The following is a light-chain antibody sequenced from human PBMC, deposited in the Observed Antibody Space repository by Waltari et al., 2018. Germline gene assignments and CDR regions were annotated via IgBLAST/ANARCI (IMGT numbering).Light chain of an antibody. CDR3: QHYLRLPVT. Sequence: EIVLTQSPGTLSLSPGESATLSCRTRQRVTRALAWYQQKPGQAPRLLIYGASNRATGIPDRFSGSGSGTDFSLTISSLEPEDFAVYYCQHYLRLPVTFGQGTKVEVK. V-gene: IGKV3-20*01. J-gene: IGKJ1*01. CDR1: QRVTRA. CDR2: GAS.